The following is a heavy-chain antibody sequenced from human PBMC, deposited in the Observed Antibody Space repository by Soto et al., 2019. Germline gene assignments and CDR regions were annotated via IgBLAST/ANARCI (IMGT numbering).Heavy chain of an antibody. CDR1: GFTLSRHT. CDR2: IGSRTSDI. V-gene: IGHV3-21*01. J-gene: IGHJ3*02. Sequence: RLCCAASGFTLSRHTMNWVRQAPGKGLEWVSFIGSRTSDIYYADSVKGRFTISRDNAKNSLYLDLTRLRAEDTAVYFCVRDYYDTSGYPNTFDMWGQGTMVTVSS. CDR3: VRDYYDTSGYPNTFDM. D-gene: IGHD3-22*01.